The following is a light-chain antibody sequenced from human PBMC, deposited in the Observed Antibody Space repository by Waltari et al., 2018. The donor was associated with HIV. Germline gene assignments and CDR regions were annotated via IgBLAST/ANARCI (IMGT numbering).Light chain of an antibody. Sequence: QSVLTQPPSASGTPGQRVTISCSGSSSNIRSNYVYWYQQLPATAPKLLIYRYNQRPSGGPDRFSGSKSCTSASLAISGLRSEDEADYYWAAWDDSLSGVVFGGGTKLTVL. CDR2: RYN. CDR3: AAWDDSLSGVV. CDR1: SSNIRSNY. J-gene: IGLJ2*01. V-gene: IGLV1-47*01.